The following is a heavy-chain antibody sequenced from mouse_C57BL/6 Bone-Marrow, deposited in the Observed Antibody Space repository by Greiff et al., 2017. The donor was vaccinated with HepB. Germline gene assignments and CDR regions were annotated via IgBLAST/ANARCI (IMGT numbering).Heavy chain of an antibody. Sequence: QVQLQQSGAELAKPGASVKLSCKASGYTFTSYWMHWVKQRPGQGLEWIGYMNPSSGYTKYNQKFKDKATWTADKSSSTAYMQLSSLTYEDSAVYYCARWYDWFAYWGQGTLVTVSA. CDR3: ARWYDWFAY. D-gene: IGHD2-14*01. CDR1: GYTFTSYW. J-gene: IGHJ3*01. CDR2: MNPSSGYT. V-gene: IGHV1-7*01.